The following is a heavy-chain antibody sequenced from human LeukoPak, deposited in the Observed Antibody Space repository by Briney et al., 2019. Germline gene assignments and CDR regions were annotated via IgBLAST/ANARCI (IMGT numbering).Heavy chain of an antibody. CDR1: HFTFTTYW. V-gene: IGHV3-7*01. CDR2: IKPDGSEK. Sequence: GGSLRLSCAASHFTFTTYWTSWLRQAPGKGLEWVANIKPDGSEKYYVDSVKGRFTISRDNAKNSLYLQMDSLRVEDTAVYYCAKGGIAAALDYWGQGTLVTVSS. J-gene: IGHJ4*02. CDR3: AKGGIAAALDY. D-gene: IGHD6-13*01.